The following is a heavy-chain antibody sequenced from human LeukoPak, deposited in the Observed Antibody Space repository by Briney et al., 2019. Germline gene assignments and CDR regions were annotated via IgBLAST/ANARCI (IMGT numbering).Heavy chain of an antibody. CDR2: INHSGST. CDR3: ARGVVRGVPPIYYYYYGMDV. D-gene: IGHD3-10*01. J-gene: IGHJ6*02. V-gene: IGHV4-34*01. Sequence: PSETLSLTCAVYGGSSSGYYWSWIRQPPGKGLEWIGEINHSGSTNYNPSLKSRVTISVDTSKNQFSLKLSSVTAADTAVYYCARGVVRGVPPIYYYYYGMDVWGQGTTVTVSS. CDR1: GGSSSGYY.